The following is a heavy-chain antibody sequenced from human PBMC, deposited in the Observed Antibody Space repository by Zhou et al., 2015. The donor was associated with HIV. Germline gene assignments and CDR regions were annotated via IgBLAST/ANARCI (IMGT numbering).Heavy chain of an antibody. CDR1: GGTFSSYA. CDR3: ARWDYSGRVAATPYYVTGVDY. CDR2: IIPIFGTA. J-gene: IGHJ4*02. V-gene: IGHV1-69*06. Sequence: QVQLVQSGAEVKKPGSSVKVSCKASGGTFSSYAISWVRQAPGQGLEWMGGIIPIFGTANYAQKFQGRVTITADKSTSTAYMELSSLRSEDTAVYYCARWDYSGRVAATPYYVTGVDYWGQGTLVSVSS. D-gene: IGHD2-15*01.